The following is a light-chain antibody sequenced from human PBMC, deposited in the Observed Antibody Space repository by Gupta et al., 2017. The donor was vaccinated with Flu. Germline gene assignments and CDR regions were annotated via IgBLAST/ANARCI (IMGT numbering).Light chain of an antibody. CDR2: AAS. CDR1: QVIRSY. CDR3: QQHKSYPPIT. V-gene: IGKV1-9*01. J-gene: IGKJ5*01. Sequence: DIQLTQSPSFLSASVGDSVTITCRASQVIRSYLAWYQQRPGKAPKLLIYAASTLQSGVPSRFSGSGYGTVFPLTITSRQQEDFASYYCQQHKSYPPITFGQGTQLEI.